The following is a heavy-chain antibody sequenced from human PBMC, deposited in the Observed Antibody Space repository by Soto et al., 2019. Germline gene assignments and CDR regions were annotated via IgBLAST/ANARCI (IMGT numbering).Heavy chain of an antibody. CDR1: GFTFSSYS. CDR3: AKDPRRYFDSPFDY. Sequence: GGSLRLSCAASGFTFSSYSMNWGRQAPGKGLEWVSSISSSSSYIYYADSVKGRFTISRDNSKNTLYLQMNSLRAEDTAVYYCAKDPRRYFDSPFDYWGQGTLVTVSS. V-gene: IGHV3-21*01. J-gene: IGHJ4*02. CDR2: ISSSSSYI. D-gene: IGHD3-9*01.